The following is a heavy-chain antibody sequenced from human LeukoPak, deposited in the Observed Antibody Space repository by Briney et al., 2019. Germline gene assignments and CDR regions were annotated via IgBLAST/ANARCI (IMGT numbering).Heavy chain of an antibody. D-gene: IGHD6-19*01. CDR1: GFSFSSFS. J-gene: IGHJ4*02. CDR2: LSYDGSDK. CDR3: AGDPSRIAVAGGCLDY. Sequence: GRSLRLSCVASGFSFSSFSMHWVRQAPGKGLEWVAFLSYDGSDKYYADSAMGRFTISRDNSKNTVYLEVNRPTHEDTAVYYCAGDPSRIAVAGGCLDYWGQGTPVIVSS. V-gene: IGHV3-30*04.